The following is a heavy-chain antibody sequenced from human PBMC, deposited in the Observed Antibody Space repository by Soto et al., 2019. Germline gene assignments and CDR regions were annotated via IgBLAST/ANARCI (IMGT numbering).Heavy chain of an antibody. J-gene: IGHJ6*02. V-gene: IGHV4-34*01. CDR3: ARFILYGAPSVGMDV. Sequence: QVQLQQWGAGLLKPSETLSLTCAVYGGSFSGYYWSWIRQPPGKGLEWIGEINHSGSTNYNPSLKSRVTISVDTSKNQFSLKLSSVTAADTAVYYCARFILYGAPSVGMDVWGQGTTVTVSS. CDR1: GGSFSGYY. D-gene: IGHD2-8*01. CDR2: INHSGST.